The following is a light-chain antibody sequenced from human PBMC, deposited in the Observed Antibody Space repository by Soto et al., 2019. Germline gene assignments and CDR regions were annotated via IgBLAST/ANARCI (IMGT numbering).Light chain of an antibody. CDR1: QGISSY. CDR3: QQHNSYLVFT. Sequence: DIQLTQSPSFLSASVGDRVTITCRASQGISSYLAWYQQKPGQAPKLLIYAPSTLQSGVPSRFNGSGSRTEFTLTISSLQPEDFATYDCQQHNSYLVFTVGPGTKVDIK. J-gene: IGKJ3*01. CDR2: APS. V-gene: IGKV1-9*01.